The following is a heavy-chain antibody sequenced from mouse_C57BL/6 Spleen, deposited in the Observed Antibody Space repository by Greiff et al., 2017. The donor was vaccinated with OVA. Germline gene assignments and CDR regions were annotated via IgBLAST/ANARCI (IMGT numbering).Heavy chain of an antibody. Sequence: QVQLQQPGAELVKPGASVKMSCKASGYTFTSYWITWVKQRPGQGLEWIGDIYPGSGSTNYNEKFKSKATLTVDTSSSTAYLQLSSLTSEDSAVYYCAGTTVVATDWYFDVWGTGTTVTVSS. D-gene: IGHD1-1*01. CDR1: GYTFTSYW. V-gene: IGHV1-55*01. CDR3: AGTTVVATDWYFDV. CDR2: IYPGSGST. J-gene: IGHJ1*03.